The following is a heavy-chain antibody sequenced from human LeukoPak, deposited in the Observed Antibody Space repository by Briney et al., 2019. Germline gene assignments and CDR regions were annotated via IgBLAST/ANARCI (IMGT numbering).Heavy chain of an antibody. V-gene: IGHV7-4-1*02. Sequence: ASVKVSCKASGYTFTSYAMNWVRQAPGQGLEWMGWINTNTGNPTYAQGFTGRFVFSLDTSVSTAYLQISSLKAEDTAVYYCARDYKAAPQVWWYFDLWGRGTLVTVSS. J-gene: IGHJ2*01. CDR1: GYTFTSYA. D-gene: IGHD6-6*01. CDR2: INTNTGNP. CDR3: ARDYKAAPQVWWYFDL.